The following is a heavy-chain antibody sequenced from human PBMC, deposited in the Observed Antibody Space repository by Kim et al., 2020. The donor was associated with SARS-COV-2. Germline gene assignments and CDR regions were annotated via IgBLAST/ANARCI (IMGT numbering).Heavy chain of an antibody. CDR2: T. J-gene: IGHJ4*02. CDR3: ARGGGDQEIDY. D-gene: IGHD2-21*02. V-gene: IGHV4-4*02. Sequence: THYNPSLNGRVTISGDKSKNQFSLKMSSVTAADTAVYYCARGGGDQEIDYWGQGTLVTVSS.